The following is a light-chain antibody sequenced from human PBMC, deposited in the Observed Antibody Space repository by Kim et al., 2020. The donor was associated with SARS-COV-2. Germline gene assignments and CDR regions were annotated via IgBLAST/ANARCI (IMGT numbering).Light chain of an antibody. CDR2: DAS. CDR1: QDIGDY. Sequence: DIQLTQFPSSQSASVGDRVTITCQASQDIGDYLNWYQQKPGEAPKLLIYDASNLETGVPRRFSGSGSGSHFTFTIKSLESDDFATYYCQQYDDFPFTFGPGTKVDIK. V-gene: IGKV1-33*01. CDR3: QQYDDFPFT. J-gene: IGKJ3*01.